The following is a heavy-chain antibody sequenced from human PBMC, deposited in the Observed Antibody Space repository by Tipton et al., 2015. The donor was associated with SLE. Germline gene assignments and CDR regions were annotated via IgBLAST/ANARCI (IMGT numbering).Heavy chain of an antibody. V-gene: IGHV4-59*11. CDR3: ARGLNYYDSSGYYPFYYMDV. Sequence: GLVKPSETLSLTCSISDDSIITHYWSWIRQSPGKGLEWIGYTFYHGKTDYNPAMKSRVTISLDTSKEQFSLKLSSVTAADTAVYYCARGLNYYDSSGYYPFYYMDVWGKGTTVTVSS. CDR1: DDSIITHY. D-gene: IGHD3-22*01. J-gene: IGHJ6*03. CDR2: TFYHGKT.